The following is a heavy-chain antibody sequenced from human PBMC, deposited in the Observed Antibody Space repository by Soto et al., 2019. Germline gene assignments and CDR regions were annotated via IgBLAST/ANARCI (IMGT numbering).Heavy chain of an antibody. CDR2: INTGNGAT. J-gene: IGHJ5*02. Sequence: SXKMSFEASGYTXTTCPMHLVRQAPGQSLQWMGWINTGNGATKYSQDFQGRVTILRDTSANTAYMELISLTSEDTAVYYCASDASVSPGRWFDPWGQGTLVTVSS. D-gene: IGHD3-3*01. CDR3: ASDASVSPGRWFDP. CDR1: GYTXTTCP. V-gene: IGHV1-3*04.